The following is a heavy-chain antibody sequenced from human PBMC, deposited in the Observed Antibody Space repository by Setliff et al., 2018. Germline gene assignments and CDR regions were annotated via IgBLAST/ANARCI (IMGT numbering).Heavy chain of an antibody. D-gene: IGHD6-19*01. J-gene: IGHJ6*03. Sequence: SETLSLTCTVSDDSISSRHYYWNWIRQPAGKGLEWIGRIYTTWSTNYNPSLKSRVTMSVDTSKNQFSLELTSVTAADTAVYYCARATSGWYSAYYYYMDVWGKGTTVTVSS. CDR1: DDSISSRHYY. CDR2: IYTTWST. V-gene: IGHV4-61*02. CDR3: ARATSGWYSAYYYYMDV.